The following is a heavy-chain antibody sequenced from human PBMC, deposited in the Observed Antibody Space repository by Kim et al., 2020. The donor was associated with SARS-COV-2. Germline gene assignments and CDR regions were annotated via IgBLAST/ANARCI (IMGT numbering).Heavy chain of an antibody. J-gene: IGHJ3*02. CDR2: ISYDGSNK. D-gene: IGHD6-6*01. CDR3: ASGAARGGAFDI. V-gene: IGHV3-30-3*01. CDR1: GFTFSSYA. Sequence: GGSLRLSCAASGFTFSSYAMHWVRQAPGKGLEWVAVISYDGSNKYYADSVKGRFTISRDNSKNTLYLQMNSLRAEDTAVYYCASGAARGGAFDIWGQGTMVTVSS.